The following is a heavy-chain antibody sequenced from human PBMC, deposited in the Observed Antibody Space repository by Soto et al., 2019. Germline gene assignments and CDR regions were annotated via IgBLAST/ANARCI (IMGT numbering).Heavy chain of an antibody. D-gene: IGHD1-26*01. CDR1: GGTFSSYA. Sequence: SVKVSCKASGGTFSSYAISWVRQAPGQGLEWMGGIIPIFGTANYAQKFQGRVTITADESTSTAYMELSSLRSEDTAVYYCARGEWELLTYFDYWGQGTLVTVSS. V-gene: IGHV1-69*13. CDR3: ARGEWELLTYFDY. CDR2: IIPIFGTA. J-gene: IGHJ4*02.